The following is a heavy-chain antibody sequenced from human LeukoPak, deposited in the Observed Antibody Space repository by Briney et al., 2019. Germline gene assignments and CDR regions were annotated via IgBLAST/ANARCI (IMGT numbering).Heavy chain of an antibody. J-gene: IGHJ4*02. Sequence: ASVKVSCKASGYTFTGYYMHWVRQAPGQGLEWMGWFNPNSGGTNYAQKFQGRVTMTRDTSISTAYMELSRLRSDDTAVYYCARDKVAAAGTGIDYWGQGTLVTVSS. CDR2: FNPNSGGT. CDR3: ARDKVAAAGTGIDY. V-gene: IGHV1-2*02. D-gene: IGHD6-13*01. CDR1: GYTFTGYY.